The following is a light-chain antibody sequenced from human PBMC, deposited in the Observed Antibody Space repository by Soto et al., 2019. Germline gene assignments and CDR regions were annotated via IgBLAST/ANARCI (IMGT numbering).Light chain of an antibody. J-gene: IGLJ2*01. CDR2: EVS. CDR1: SSDVGSYNL. Sequence: QSALTQPASVSGSPGQSTTISCTGTSSDVGSYNLVSWYQQHPGKAPKLMIYEVSKRPSGVSNRFSGSKSGNTASLTISGLQAEDEADYYCCSYAGSSTPVVFGGGTKVTVL. V-gene: IGLV2-23*02. CDR3: CSYAGSSTPVV.